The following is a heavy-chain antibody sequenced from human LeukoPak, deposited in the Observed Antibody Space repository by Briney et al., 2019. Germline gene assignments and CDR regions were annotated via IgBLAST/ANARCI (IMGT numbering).Heavy chain of an antibody. V-gene: IGHV3-53*01. CDR3: ARSSGIYLYFDY. J-gene: IGHJ4*02. D-gene: IGHD1-26*01. CDR2: LYSGGNT. CDR1: GFTVSNSY. Sequence: PGGSLRLSCAASGFTVSNSYMSWVRQAPGKGLEWVSVLYSGGNTYYADSVKGRFTISRDNSENTLYLQMNGLRAEDTAFYYCARSSGIYLYFDYWGQGTLVTVSS.